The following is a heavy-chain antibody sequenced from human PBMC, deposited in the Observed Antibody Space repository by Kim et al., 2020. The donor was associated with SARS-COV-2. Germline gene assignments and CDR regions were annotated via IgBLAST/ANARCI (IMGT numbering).Heavy chain of an antibody. CDR2: INPSGGST. Sequence: ASVKVSCKASGYTFTSYYMHWVRQAPGQGLEWMGIINPSGGSTSYAQKFQGRVTMTRDTSTSTVYMELSSLRSEDTAVYYCARDHRLEDGWGVYGMDVWGQGTTVTVSS. D-gene: IGHD3-16*01. J-gene: IGHJ6*02. V-gene: IGHV1-46*01. CDR3: ARDHRLEDGWGVYGMDV. CDR1: GYTFTSYY.